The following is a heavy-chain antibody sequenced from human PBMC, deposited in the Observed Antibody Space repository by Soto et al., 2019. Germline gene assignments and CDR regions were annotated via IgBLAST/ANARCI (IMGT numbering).Heavy chain of an antibody. V-gene: IGHV3-23*01. Sequence: EVQLLESGGGLVQPGESLRLSCAASGFTFSSYAMSWVRQAPGKGLEWVSVISGSDDSTYYADSVKGRFTISRDNSKNTLYLQMNSLRAEDTAVYYCAKRSSSSTFDHWGQGTLVTVSS. J-gene: IGHJ4*02. CDR3: AKRSSSSTFDH. CDR1: GFTFSSYA. CDR2: ISGSDDST. D-gene: IGHD6-6*01.